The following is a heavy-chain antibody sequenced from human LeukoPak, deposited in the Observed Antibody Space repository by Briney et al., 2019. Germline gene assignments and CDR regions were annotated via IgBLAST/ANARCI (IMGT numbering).Heavy chain of an antibody. V-gene: IGHV1-8*01. J-gene: IGHJ3*02. CDR2: MNPNSGNT. CDR1: GYTFTSYD. CDR3: ARGLQLWFGSHDAFDI. D-gene: IGHD3-10*01. Sequence: AASVKVSCTASGYTFTSYDINWVRQATGQGLEWMGWMNPNSGNTGYAQKFQGRVTMTRNTSISTAYMELSSLRSEDTAVYYCARGLQLWFGSHDAFDIWGQGTMVTVSS.